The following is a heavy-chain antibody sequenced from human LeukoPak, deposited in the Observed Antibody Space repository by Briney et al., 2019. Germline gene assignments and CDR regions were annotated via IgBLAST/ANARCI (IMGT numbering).Heavy chain of an antibody. CDR2: INPNSGGT. Sequence: ASVKVSCKASGYTFTGYYMHWVRQAPGQGLEWMGWINPNSGGTNYVQKFQGRVTMTRDTSISPAYMELSRLRSDDTAVYYCARVKGSYEAVTGWGQGTLVSVSS. CDR3: ARVKGSYEAVTG. CDR1: GYTFTGYY. D-gene: IGHD5-18*01. J-gene: IGHJ4*02. V-gene: IGHV1-2*02.